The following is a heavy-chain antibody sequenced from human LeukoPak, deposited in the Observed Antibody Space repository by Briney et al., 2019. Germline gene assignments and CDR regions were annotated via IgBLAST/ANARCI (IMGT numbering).Heavy chain of an antibody. J-gene: IGHJ3*02. CDR2: IIPMIDVT. Sequence: ASVKVSCKASGDTFTSYTFNWVRQALGKGLEWVGRIIPMIDVTNYAQKFQGRVTMTADKSTSTAYMELGGLRSEDTAVYYCARRLRGAVDAFDIWGQGTLVTVS. D-gene: IGHD4-17*01. CDR1: GDTFTSYT. CDR3: ARRLRGAVDAFDI. V-gene: IGHV1-69*02.